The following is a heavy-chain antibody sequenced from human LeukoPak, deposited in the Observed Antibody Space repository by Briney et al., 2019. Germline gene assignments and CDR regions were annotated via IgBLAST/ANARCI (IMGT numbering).Heavy chain of an antibody. Sequence: SVKVSCKASGGTFSSYAISWVRQAPGQGLEWMGRIIPILGIANYAQKFQGRVTITADKSTSTAYMELSSLRSEDTAVYYCARTKRYYGSGPYFNPPYYFDYWGQGTLVTVSS. D-gene: IGHD3-10*01. V-gene: IGHV1-69*04. CDR2: IIPILGIA. CDR3: ARTKRYYGSGPYFNPPYYFDY. J-gene: IGHJ4*02. CDR1: GGTFSSYA.